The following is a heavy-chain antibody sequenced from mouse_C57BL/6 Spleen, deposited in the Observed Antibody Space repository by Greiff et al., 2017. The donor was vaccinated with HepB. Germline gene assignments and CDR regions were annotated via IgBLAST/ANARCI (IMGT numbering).Heavy chain of an antibody. CDR3: ARQRDGYFDY. CDR2: ISGGGGNT. J-gene: IGHJ2*01. V-gene: IGHV5-9*01. Sequence: DVKLQESGGGLVKPGGSLKLSCAASGFTFSSYTMSWVRQTPEKRLEWVATISGGGGNTYYPDSVKGRFTISRDNAKNTLYLQMSSLRSEDTALYYCARQRDGYFDYWGQGTTLTVSS. CDR1: GFTFSSYT.